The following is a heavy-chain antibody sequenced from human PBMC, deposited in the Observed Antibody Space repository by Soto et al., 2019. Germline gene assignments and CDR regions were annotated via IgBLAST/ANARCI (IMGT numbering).Heavy chain of an antibody. J-gene: IGHJ6*02. CDR1: GFTFTSSA. V-gene: IGHV1-58*01. D-gene: IGHD6-13*01. Sequence: ASVKVSCQASGFTFTSSAVQWVRQARGQRLEWIGWIVVGSGNTNYAQKFQERVTITRDMSTSTAYMELSSLRSEDTAVYYCAAAPSSSSWYETYGMDVWGQGTTVTVSS. CDR3: AAAPSSSSWYETYGMDV. CDR2: IVVGSGNT.